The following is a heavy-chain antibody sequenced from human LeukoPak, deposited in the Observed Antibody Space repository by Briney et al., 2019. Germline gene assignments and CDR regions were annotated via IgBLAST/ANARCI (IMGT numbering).Heavy chain of an antibody. CDR2: MIPNSGNT. CDR1: GYTLTSYD. J-gene: IGHJ5*02. V-gene: IGHV1-8*01. Sequence: ASVKVSCKASGYTLTSYDINWVRQATGQGLEWMGWMIPNSGNTGYAQKFQGRVTMTRNTSISTAYMELSSLRSEDTAVYYCARGSSTIYYGSGSYPADPWGQGTLVTVSS. CDR3: ARGSSTIYYGSGSYPADP. D-gene: IGHD3-10*01.